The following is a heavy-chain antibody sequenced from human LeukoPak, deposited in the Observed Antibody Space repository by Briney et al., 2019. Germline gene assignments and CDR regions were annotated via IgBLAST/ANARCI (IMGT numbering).Heavy chain of an antibody. V-gene: IGHV1-24*01. J-gene: IGHJ6*02. CDR2: FDPEDGET. CDR3: ATDHYDILTGLGVRYYYYYGMDV. Sequence: ASVKVSCKVSGYTLTELSMHWVRQAPGKGLEWMGGFDPEDGETICAQKFQGRVTMTEDTSTDTAYMELSSLRSEDTAVYYCATDHYDILTGLGVRYYYYYGMDVWGQGTTVTVSS. D-gene: IGHD3-9*01. CDR1: GYTLTELS.